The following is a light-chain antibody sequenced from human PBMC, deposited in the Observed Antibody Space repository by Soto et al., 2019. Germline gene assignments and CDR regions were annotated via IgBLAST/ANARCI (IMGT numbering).Light chain of an antibody. V-gene: IGKV1-5*01. CDR2: DAS. CDR3: QQDNGYPWT. CDR1: QSISSW. Sequence: IQRPKSTATVPATVGDRITSTFRASQSISSWLAWYQQKPGKAPKLLIYDASSLESGVPSRFSGSGSGTEFTLTFSGLQPDDFATFYRQQDNGYPWTFGQGTKVAIK. J-gene: IGKJ1*01.